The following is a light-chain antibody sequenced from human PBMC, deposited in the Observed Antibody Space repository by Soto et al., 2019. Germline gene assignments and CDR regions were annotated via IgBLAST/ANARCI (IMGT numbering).Light chain of an antibody. Sequence: QSVLAQPASVSGSPGQSITISCTGTSXDVGRYNYVSWYQQHPGKAPKLMIHEVSYRPSGVSSRFSGSKSGNTASLTVSGLQPEDEGNYYCSSYTSSSTLAFGTGTKV. V-gene: IGLV2-14*01. CDR2: EVS. CDR1: SXDVGRYNY. CDR3: SSYTSSSTLA. J-gene: IGLJ1*01.